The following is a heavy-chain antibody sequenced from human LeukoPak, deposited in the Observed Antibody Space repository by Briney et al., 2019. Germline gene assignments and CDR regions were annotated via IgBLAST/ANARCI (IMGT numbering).Heavy chain of an antibody. J-gene: IGHJ4*02. D-gene: IGHD6-19*01. V-gene: IGHV3-74*01. CDR1: GFTFSSYW. CDR3: ARIRSSGWIDS. CDR2: INSDGSST. Sequence: GGSLRLSCVASGFTFSSYWMHWVRHAPGKGLVWVSRINSDGSSTTYADSVKGRFTISRDDAKNTLYLQMNSLRAEDTAVYYCARIRSSGWIDSWGQGTLVTVSS.